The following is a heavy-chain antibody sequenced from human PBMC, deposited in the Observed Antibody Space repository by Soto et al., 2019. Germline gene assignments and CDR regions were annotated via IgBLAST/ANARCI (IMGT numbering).Heavy chain of an antibody. CDR3: AREGSGYNF. Sequence: SVKVSCKASGGSFSNFGISWVRQAPGQGLEWMGGIVPVFGRPDYAQRFRGRLTITADKSTSTGYMELISLRSDDTAVYYCAREGSGYNFWGQGTQVTVS. V-gene: IGHV1-69*06. CDR1: GGSFSNFG. CDR2: IVPVFGRP. D-gene: IGHD5-12*01. J-gene: IGHJ4*02.